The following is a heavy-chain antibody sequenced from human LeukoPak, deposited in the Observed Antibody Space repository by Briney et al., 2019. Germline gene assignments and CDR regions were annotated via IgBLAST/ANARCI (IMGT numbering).Heavy chain of an antibody. D-gene: IGHD3-22*01. CDR1: GFTFSSYE. Sequence: GGSLRLSCAASGFTFSSYEMNWVRQAPGKGLEWVSYISSSGSTIYYADSVKGRFTISRDNAKNSLYLQMNSLRAEDTAVYYCAREMWVYYDSSGYYIDAFDIWGQGTMVTVSS. CDR2: ISSSGSTI. V-gene: IGHV3-48*03. CDR3: AREMWVYYDSSGYYIDAFDI. J-gene: IGHJ3*02.